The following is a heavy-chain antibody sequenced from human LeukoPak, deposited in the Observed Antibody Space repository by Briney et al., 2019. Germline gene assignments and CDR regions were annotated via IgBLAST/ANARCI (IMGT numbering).Heavy chain of an antibody. CDR2: TDTEGTST. V-gene: IGHV3-74*01. J-gene: IGHJ5*02. Sequence: GGSLRLSCAASGFRFNAYWMHWVRQAPGQGLVWVSRTDTEGTSTHYADSVKGRFTVSRDNAKNTVYLQMNSLRAEDTAVYYSARDLIGYKDWFDPWGQGTLVTVSS. CDR1: GFRFNAYW. CDR3: ARDLIGYKDWFDP. D-gene: IGHD5-24*01.